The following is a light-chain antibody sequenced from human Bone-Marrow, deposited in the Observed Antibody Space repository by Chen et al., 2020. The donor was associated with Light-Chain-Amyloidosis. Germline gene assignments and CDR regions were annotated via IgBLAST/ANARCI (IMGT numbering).Light chain of an antibody. CDR3: QQYESLPLT. Sequence: DIQMIQSPSSLSASVGDRVTITCRASQDVSNYLNWYQQKPGKAPKLLIYDASKLRAGVPSRFNGRGSGTDFTLTISSLQPEDIATFYCQQYESLPLTFGGGTKVEIK. CDR1: QDVSNY. J-gene: IGKJ4*01. CDR2: DAS. V-gene: IGKV1-33*01.